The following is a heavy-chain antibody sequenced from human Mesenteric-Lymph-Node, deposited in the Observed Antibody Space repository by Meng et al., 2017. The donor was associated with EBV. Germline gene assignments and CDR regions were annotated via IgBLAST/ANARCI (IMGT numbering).Heavy chain of an antibody. Sequence: QVQSQGAGPGRVKPSATVSRPCTGSGDSINSGIHYWNGIRQPPGKGLEWIGYLSYTGTTSYTPSLKSRVTISLDASKNHFSLKLTSVTAADTAVYYCARSNLLASWGQGTLVTVSS. CDR1: GDSINSGIHY. CDR3: ARSNLLAS. J-gene: IGHJ4*02. D-gene: IGHD4-11*01. V-gene: IGHV4-30-4*01. CDR2: LSYTGTT.